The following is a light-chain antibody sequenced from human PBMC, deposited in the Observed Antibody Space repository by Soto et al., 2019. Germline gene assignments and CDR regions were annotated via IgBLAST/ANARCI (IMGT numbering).Light chain of an antibody. CDR2: KAS. CDR3: QQYNSFPT. V-gene: IGKV1-5*03. J-gene: IGKJ1*01. Sequence: DIQMTQSPSTLSASVGDRVTITCRASQSISSWLAWYQQKPGKAPKLLIYKASSLESGVPSRFSGSGSGTDFTLTLSSLQPDDFATYYCQQYNSFPTFGQGTKVAIK. CDR1: QSISSW.